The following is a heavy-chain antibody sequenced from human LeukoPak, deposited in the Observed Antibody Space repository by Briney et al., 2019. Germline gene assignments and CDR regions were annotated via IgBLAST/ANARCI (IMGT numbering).Heavy chain of an antibody. CDR3: ARGIIVVVPAAKGIYFDY. CDR2: INPNSGGT. Sequence: ASVKVSCKASGYTFTGYYMHWVRQAPGQGLEWMGWINPNSGGTNYAQKFQGRVTMTRDTSISTAYMELSRLRSDDTAVYYCARGIIVVVPAAKGIYFDYWGQGTLVTVSS. J-gene: IGHJ4*02. D-gene: IGHD2-2*01. CDR1: GYTFTGYY. V-gene: IGHV1-2*02.